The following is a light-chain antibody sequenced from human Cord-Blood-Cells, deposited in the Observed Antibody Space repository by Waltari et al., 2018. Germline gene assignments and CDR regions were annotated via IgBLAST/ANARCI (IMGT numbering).Light chain of an antibody. CDR3: QQYGSSPSYT. Sequence: EIVLTQSTGTLPLSPGERATLSCRASQSVSSSYLAWYQQKPGQAPRLLIYGASSRATGIPDRFSGSGSGTDFTLTISRLEPEDFAVYYCQQYGSSPSYTFGQGTKLEIK. CDR1: QSVSSSY. V-gene: IGKV3-20*01. CDR2: GAS. J-gene: IGKJ2*01.